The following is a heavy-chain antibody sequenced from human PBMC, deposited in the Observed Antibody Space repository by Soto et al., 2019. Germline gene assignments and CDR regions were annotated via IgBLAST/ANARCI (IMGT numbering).Heavy chain of an antibody. CDR3: VRSVPAATWQYSGMDV. J-gene: IGHJ6*02. D-gene: IGHD2-2*01. Sequence: SETLSLTCAVSGDSLSSSRCWWWVRQAPGKGLEWIGEIYHSGTFNYNPSLASRVSVSVDKSRNQLSLNLKSVTAADTAVYYCVRSVPAATWQYSGMDVWGQGTTVTVSS. CDR1: GDSLSSSRC. V-gene: IGHV4-4*02. CDR2: IYHSGTF.